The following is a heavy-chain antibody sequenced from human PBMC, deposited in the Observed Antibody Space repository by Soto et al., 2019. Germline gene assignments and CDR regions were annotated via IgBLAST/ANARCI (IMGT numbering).Heavy chain of an antibody. CDR2: ISSSSNYI. Sequence: GGSLRLSCAAPGFTFNTYTINWVRQAPGKGLEWVSSISSSSNYIYYADSVKGRFTISRDNAQSSLYLQMNSLRAEDTAVYYCARRRGLPYYYGMDVWGQGNTVTVSS. V-gene: IGHV3-21*01. CDR3: ARRRGLPYYYGMDV. CDR1: GFTFNTYT. J-gene: IGHJ6*02. D-gene: IGHD3-16*01.